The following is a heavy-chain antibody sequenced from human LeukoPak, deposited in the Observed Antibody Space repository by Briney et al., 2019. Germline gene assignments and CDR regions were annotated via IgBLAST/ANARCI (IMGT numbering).Heavy chain of an antibody. CDR1: GYIFTSYG. D-gene: IGHD2-2*01. J-gene: IGHJ6*03. CDR2: ISAYNGNT. Sequence: ASVKVSCKASGYIFTSYGISWVRQAPGQGLEWMGWISAYNGNTNYAQKLQGRVTMTTDTSTSTAYMELRSLRSDDTAVYYCARGPPRRYCSSTSCYASYYMDVWGKGTTVTVSS. CDR3: ARGPPRRYCSSTSCYASYYMDV. V-gene: IGHV1-18*01.